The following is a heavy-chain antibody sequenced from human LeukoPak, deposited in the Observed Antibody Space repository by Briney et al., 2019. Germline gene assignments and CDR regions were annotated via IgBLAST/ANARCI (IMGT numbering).Heavy chain of an antibody. J-gene: IGHJ4*02. V-gene: IGHV4-38-2*02. CDR2: IYHSGST. Sequence: SETLSLTCTVSGYSISSGYYWGWIRQPPGKGLEWIGSIYHSGSTYYNPSLKSRVTISVDTSKNQFSLKLSSVTAADTAVYYCARVDGRAWGQGTLVTVSS. CDR1: GYSISSGYY. CDR3: ARVDGRA.